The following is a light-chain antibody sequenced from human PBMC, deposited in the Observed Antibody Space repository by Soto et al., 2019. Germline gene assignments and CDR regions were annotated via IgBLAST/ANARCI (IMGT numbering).Light chain of an antibody. CDR2: AAS. Sequence: DIQMTQSPSSLSASVGDRVTITCRASQGIRNDIGWYQQKPGKAPKRLIYAASSLQSGVPSRFSGSGSGTEFTLTISSLQAEDFATYYCLQHNSYPRTFGQGTKVEI. CDR1: QGIRND. CDR3: LQHNSYPRT. J-gene: IGKJ1*01. V-gene: IGKV1-17*01.